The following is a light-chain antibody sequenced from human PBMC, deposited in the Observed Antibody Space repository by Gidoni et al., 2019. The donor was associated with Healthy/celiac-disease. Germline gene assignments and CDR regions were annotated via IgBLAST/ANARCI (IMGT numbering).Light chain of an antibody. V-gene: IGKV1-5*03. CDR3: QQYNSYPYT. J-gene: IGKJ2*01. Sequence: DIQMTQSPSTLSASVGDRVTITCRASQSISSWLAWYQQKPGKAPKLLIYKAYSLESGVPSRFSGSGSGTEFTLTISSLQPDDFATYYCQQYNSYPYTLXQXTKLXIK. CDR1: QSISSW. CDR2: KAY.